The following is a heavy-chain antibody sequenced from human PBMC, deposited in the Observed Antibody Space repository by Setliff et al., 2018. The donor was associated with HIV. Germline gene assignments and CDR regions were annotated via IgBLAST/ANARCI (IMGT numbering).Heavy chain of an antibody. D-gene: IGHD2-21*01. Sequence: PSETLSLTCTVSSASISSSGYYWGWIRQPPGKGLEWIGYIYYSGRTYYNPSLKSRVTISVDTSEIQFSLKLSSVTAADTAVYYCARYCGGDCYPSAYYMDVWGKGTTVTVSS. V-gene: IGHV4-31*03. CDR1: SASISSSGYY. CDR2: IYYSGRT. CDR3: ARYCGGDCYPSAYYMDV. J-gene: IGHJ6*03.